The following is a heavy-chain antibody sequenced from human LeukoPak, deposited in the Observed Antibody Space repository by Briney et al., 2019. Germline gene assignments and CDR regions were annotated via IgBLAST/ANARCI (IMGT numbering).Heavy chain of an antibody. J-gene: IGHJ5*02. V-gene: IGHV4-34*01. Sequence: SETLSLTCAVYGVSFSGYYWSWIRQPPGKGLEWIGDINHSGSTNYNPSLKSRVTISVDTSKNQFSLKLSSVTAADTAVYYCARGLDYRSGGSCGRFDPWGQGTLVTVSS. D-gene: IGHD2-15*01. CDR2: INHSGST. CDR3: ARGLDYRSGGSCGRFDP. CDR1: GVSFSGYY.